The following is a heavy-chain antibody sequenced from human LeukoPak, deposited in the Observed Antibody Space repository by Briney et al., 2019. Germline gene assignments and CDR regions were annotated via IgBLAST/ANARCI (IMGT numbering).Heavy chain of an antibody. CDR2: ISSSGSTI. J-gene: IGHJ6*02. CDR3: ARVTPHYYYYGMDV. CDR1: GFTFSSYV. Sequence: GGSLRLSCAASGFTFSSYVMNWVRQAPGKGLEWVSYISSSGSTIYYADSVKGRFTISRDNAKNSLYLQMNSLRAEDTAVYYCARVTPHYYYYGMDVWGQGTTVTVSS. V-gene: IGHV3-48*03.